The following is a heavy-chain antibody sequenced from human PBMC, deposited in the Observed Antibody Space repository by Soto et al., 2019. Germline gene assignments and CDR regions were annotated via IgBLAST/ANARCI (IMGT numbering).Heavy chain of an antibody. CDR1: GGSINNYY. V-gene: IGHV4-59*08. CDR3: ARQRWFDY. CDR2: IYSSGNT. Sequence: QVQLQESGPGLVKPSETLSLTCTVSGGSINNYYWTWIRQPPGKGLEWIGYIYSSGNTNYNSSLKSRVTISLDTSRNQFYLTLRSVTAADTAVYYCARQRWFDYWGQGTLVTVSS. J-gene: IGHJ4*02.